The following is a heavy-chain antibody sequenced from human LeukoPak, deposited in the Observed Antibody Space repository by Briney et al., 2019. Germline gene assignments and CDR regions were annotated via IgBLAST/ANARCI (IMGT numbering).Heavy chain of an antibody. Sequence: GASVKVSCKASGGTFSSYAISWVRQAPGQGLEWMGGIIPIFGTANYAQKFQGRVTITTDESTSTAYMELSSLRSEDTAVYYCARGAVSSTSWKLDYWGQGTLVTVSS. CDR3: ARGAVSSTSWKLDY. J-gene: IGHJ4*02. D-gene: IGHD2-2*01. V-gene: IGHV1-69*05. CDR1: GGTFSSYA. CDR2: IIPIFGTA.